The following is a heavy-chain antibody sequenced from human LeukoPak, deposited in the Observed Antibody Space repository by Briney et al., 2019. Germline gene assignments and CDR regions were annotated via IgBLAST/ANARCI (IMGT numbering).Heavy chain of an antibody. D-gene: IGHD3-22*01. CDR3: ARHQGHDFYDSSGYYSFDY. CDR2: IYYTGNT. J-gene: IGHJ4*02. CDR1: GDSVSTNLYY. Sequence: SETLSLTCTVSGDSVSTNLYYWGWIRQPPGKGLEWIGYIYYTGNTNYNPSLESRVTISIDTSKNQFSLKLSSVTAADTAVYFCARHQGHDFYDSSGYYSFDYWGQGTLVTVSS. V-gene: IGHV4-61*05.